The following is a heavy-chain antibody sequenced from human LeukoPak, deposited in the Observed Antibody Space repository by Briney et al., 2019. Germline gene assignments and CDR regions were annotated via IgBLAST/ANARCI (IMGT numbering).Heavy chain of an antibody. Sequence: SGGSLRLSCAASGFTFSSYGMHWVRQAPGKGLEWVAVISYGGSNKYYADSVKGRFTISRDNSKNTLYLQINSLRAEDTAVYYCARVPAADLLSWFDPWGQGTLVTVSS. D-gene: IGHD6-13*01. CDR2: ISYGGSNK. V-gene: IGHV3-30*03. CDR1: GFTFSSYG. J-gene: IGHJ5*02. CDR3: ARVPAADLLSWFDP.